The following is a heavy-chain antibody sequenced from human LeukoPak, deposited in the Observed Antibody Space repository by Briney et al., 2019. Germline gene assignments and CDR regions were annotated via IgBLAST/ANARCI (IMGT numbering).Heavy chain of an antibody. CDR1: GGSISSYY. Sequence: SETLSLTCTVSGGSISSYYWSWIRQPPGKGLEWIGYIYYSGSTNYNPSLKSRVTISVDTSKNQFSLKLSSVTAADTAVYYCARGGVSIFGVVILDGNFDYWGQGTLVTVSS. V-gene: IGHV4-59*01. D-gene: IGHD3-3*01. J-gene: IGHJ4*02. CDR3: ARGGVSIFGVVILDGNFDY. CDR2: IYYSGST.